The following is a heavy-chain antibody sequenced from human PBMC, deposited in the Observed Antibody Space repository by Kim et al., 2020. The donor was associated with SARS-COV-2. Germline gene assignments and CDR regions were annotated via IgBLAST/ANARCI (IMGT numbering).Heavy chain of an antibody. Sequence: GGSLRLSCAASGFTFDDYAMHWVRQAPGKGLEWVSGLSWNSGSIGYADSVKGRFTISRDNAKNSLYLQMNSLRAEDTALYYCAKERSSSWVHYFDYVGQG. CDR2: LSWNSGSI. CDR1: GFTFDDYA. CDR3: AKERSSSWVHYFDY. J-gene: IGHJ4*02. V-gene: IGHV3-9*01. D-gene: IGHD6-13*01.